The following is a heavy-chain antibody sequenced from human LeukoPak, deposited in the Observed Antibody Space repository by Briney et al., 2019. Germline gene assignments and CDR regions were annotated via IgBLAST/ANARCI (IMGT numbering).Heavy chain of an antibody. V-gene: IGHV3-7*01. CDR1: GFTFSGHW. D-gene: IGHD1-14*01. J-gene: IGHJ4*02. CDR2: INQGGSDK. CDR3: TRDRSRAEDD. Sequence: GGSLRLSCAPSGFTFSGHWMSWVRHPPGEGLVWVANINQGGSDKYYLASVKGRFTISRDNANNLLYRQMNSLRGEDTAVYYCTRDRSRAEDDWGQGTLVTVSS.